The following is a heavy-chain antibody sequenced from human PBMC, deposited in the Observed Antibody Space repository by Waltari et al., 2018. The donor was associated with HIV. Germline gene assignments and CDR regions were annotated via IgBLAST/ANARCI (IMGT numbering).Heavy chain of an antibody. V-gene: IGHV1-69*01. CDR3: ASASRDTAMGAFDI. J-gene: IGHJ3*02. Sequence: QVQPVQSGAEVKKPGSSVKLSCQASGRTFSNSAINWVRQAPGQGLEWMGGIIPIFGSPNYAQKFQGRVTITADESTSTVYMKLSSLRSEDTAVYYCASASRDTAMGAFDIWGQGTMVTVSS. D-gene: IGHD5-18*01. CDR2: IIPIFGSP. CDR1: GRTFSNSA.